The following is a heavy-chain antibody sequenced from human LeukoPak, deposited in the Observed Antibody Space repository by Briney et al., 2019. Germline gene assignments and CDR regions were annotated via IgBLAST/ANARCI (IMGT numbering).Heavy chain of an antibody. Sequence: GASVKVSCKASGYTFTSYGISWVRQAPGQGLEWMGWISAYNGNTNYAQKLQGRVTMTTDTSTSTAYMELRSLRSDDTAVYYCARDLRSYGDYASDAFDIWGQGTMVTVSS. V-gene: IGHV1-18*01. CDR3: ARDLRSYGDYASDAFDI. CDR1: GYTFTSYG. J-gene: IGHJ3*02. CDR2: ISAYNGNT. D-gene: IGHD4-17*01.